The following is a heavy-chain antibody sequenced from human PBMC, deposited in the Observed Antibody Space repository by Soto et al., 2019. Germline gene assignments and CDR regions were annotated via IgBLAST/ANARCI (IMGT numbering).Heavy chain of an antibody. V-gene: IGHV1-69*06. D-gene: IGHD6-6*01. Sequence: SVKVSCKASGGTFSSYAISWVRQAPGQGLEWMGGIIPIFGTANYAQKFQGRVTITADKSTSTAYMELSSLRSEDTAVYYCARFIAARPGDYYYYYGMDVWGQGTTVTVSS. CDR1: GGTFSSYA. J-gene: IGHJ6*02. CDR3: ARFIAARPGDYYYYYGMDV. CDR2: IIPIFGTA.